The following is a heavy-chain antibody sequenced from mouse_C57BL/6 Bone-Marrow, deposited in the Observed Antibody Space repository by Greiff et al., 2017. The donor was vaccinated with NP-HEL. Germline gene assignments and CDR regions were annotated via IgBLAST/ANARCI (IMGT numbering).Heavy chain of an antibody. CDR1: GFTFSSYA. CDR2: ISDGGSYT. J-gene: IGHJ3*01. Sequence: EVKLMESGGGLVKPGGSLKLSCAASGFTFSSYAMSWVRQTPEKRLEWVATISDGGSYTYYPDNVKGRFTISRDNAKNNLYLQMSHLKSEDTAMYYCARDRYYGSSYVRFAYWGQGTLVTVSA. CDR3: ARDRYYGSSYVRFAY. V-gene: IGHV5-4*01. D-gene: IGHD1-1*01.